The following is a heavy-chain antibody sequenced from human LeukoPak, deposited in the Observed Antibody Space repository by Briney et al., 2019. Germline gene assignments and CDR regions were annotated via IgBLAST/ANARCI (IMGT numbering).Heavy chain of an antibody. CDR2: ISWHSENI. D-gene: IGHD6-19*01. J-gene: IGHJ4*02. CDR3: VKDVCSSIDECNSVARTFEYYFDY. V-gene: IGHV3-9*01. Sequence: GGSLRLSCAASGFTFDDYAMHWVRQAPGKGLEWVSGISWHSENIGYADSVKGRFAISRDNAKNSLYLQTNSLRAEDTALYYCVKDVCSSIDECNSVARTFEYYFDYWGQGALVTVSS. CDR1: GFTFDDYA.